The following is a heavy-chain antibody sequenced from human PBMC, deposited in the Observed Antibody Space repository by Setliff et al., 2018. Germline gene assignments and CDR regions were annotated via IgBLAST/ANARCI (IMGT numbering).Heavy chain of an antibody. CDR1: GGSISTFY. CDR2: IHYSGST. V-gene: IGHV4-59*01. J-gene: IGHJ4*02. D-gene: IGHD2-21*01. CDR3: ARFLDPRDGYQNSPGFDF. Sequence: SLTCTVSGGSISTFYWSWIRQSPEKGLEWIAYIHYSGSTNQNPSLKSRVTISLDTPKNQFSLKLSYMTAADTAVYYCARFLDPRDGYQNSPGFDFWGQGALVTVSS.